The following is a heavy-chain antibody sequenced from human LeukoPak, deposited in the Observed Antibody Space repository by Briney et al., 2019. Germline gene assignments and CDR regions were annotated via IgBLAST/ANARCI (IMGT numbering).Heavy chain of an antibody. J-gene: IGHJ4*02. CDR1: GGSISSYY. CDR3: ARVSSSSWQPFDY. CDR2: IYYSGST. V-gene: IGHV4-59*01. D-gene: IGHD2-2*01. Sequence: SETLSLTCTVSGGSISSYYWSWIRQPPGKGLEWIGYIYYSGSTNYNPSLKSRVTISVDTSKNRFSLKLSSVTAADTAVYYCARVSSSSWQPFDYWGQGTLVTVSS.